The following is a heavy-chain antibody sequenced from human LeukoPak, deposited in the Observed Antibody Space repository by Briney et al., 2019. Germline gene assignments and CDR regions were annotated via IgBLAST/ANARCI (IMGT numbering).Heavy chain of an antibody. D-gene: IGHD3-10*01. V-gene: IGHV3-21*01. J-gene: IGHJ6*04. CDR3: ARVAFGELWGMDV. Sequence: GGSLRLSCAASGFTFGNAWMTCVRQAPGKGLEWVSSISSSSDYIYYADSVKGRFTISRDSATNSLYLQMNSLRAEDTAVYHCARVAFGELWGMDVWGKGTTVTISS. CDR1: GFTFGNAW. CDR2: ISSSSDYI.